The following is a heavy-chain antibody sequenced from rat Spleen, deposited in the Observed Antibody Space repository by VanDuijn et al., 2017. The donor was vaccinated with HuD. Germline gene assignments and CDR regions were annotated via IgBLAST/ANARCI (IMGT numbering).Heavy chain of an antibody. CDR1: GLSLTSNS. CDR3: ARHNGGYDY. V-gene: IGHV2-47*01. Sequence: QVQLKESGPGLVQPSQTLSLTCTVSGLSLTSNSVSWIRQPPGKGLEWMGVIWTGGSTAYNLVLKSRLSINRDNSKSQVFLKMNSLQTEDTATDYCARHNGGYDYWGQGVMVTVSS. J-gene: IGHJ2*01. D-gene: IGHD1-11*01. CDR2: IWTGGST.